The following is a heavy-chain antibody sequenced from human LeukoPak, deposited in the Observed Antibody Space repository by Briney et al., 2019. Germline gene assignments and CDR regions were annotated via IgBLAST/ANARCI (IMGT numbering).Heavy chain of an antibody. Sequence: GGSLTLSCSPSGLSFSAYWMPWARHPRGGGREWVANINPAGSETYYVDPVKGPFSISRNNAKNLVYLQVSSLGADDTAVYHWAGLPYVAAVEVWGQVTPVTVS. J-gene: IGHJ4*02. V-gene: IGHV3-7*01. CDR3: AGLPYVAAVEV. CDR2: INPAGSET. D-gene: IGHD2-15*01. CDR1: GLSFSAYW.